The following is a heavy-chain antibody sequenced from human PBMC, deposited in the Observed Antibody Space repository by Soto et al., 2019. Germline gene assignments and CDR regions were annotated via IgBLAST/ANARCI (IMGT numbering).Heavy chain of an antibody. Sequence: QVQLVESGGAGVKLGGSWDLPWEPPEFPLNNYARHGVGQAQGKGRKGLAIISYDGDNEYYADSVRGRFTISRDNSKNTLYLQTNNLRHEDTAVYYCAKDGGPVYCNSPGCSAKHFDYWGQGTLVTVSS. V-gene: IGHV3-30*18. D-gene: IGHD2-2*01. CDR2: ISYDGDNE. J-gene: IGHJ4*02. CDR3: AKDGGPVYCNSPGCSAKHFDY. CDR1: EFPLNNYA.